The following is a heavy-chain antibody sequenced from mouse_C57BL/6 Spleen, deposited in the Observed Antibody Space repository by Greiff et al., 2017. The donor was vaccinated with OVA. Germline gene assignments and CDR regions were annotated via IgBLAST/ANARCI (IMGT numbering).Heavy chain of an antibody. CDR3: ARSDGSSYGYWYFDV. CDR2: IDPSDSYT. V-gene: IGHV1-50*01. Sequence: QVQLQQPGAELVKPGASVKLSCKASGYTFTSYWMQWVKQRPGQGLEWIGEIDPSDSYTNYNQKFKGKATLTVDTSSSTAYMQRSSLTSEDSAVYYCARSDGSSYGYWYFDVWGTGTTVTVSS. CDR1: GYTFTSYW. D-gene: IGHD1-1*01. J-gene: IGHJ1*03.